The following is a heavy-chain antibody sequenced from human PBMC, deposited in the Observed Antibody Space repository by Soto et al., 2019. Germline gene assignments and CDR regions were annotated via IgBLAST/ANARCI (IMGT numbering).Heavy chain of an antibody. J-gene: IGHJ5*02. Sequence: SETLSLTCTVSGGSISSYYWSWIRQPPGKGLEWIGYIYYSGSTNYNPSLKSRVTISVDTSKNQFSLKLSSVTAADTAVYYCAREYCSGGSCYGVNWFDPWGQGTLVTVSS. CDR1: GGSISSYY. V-gene: IGHV4-59*12. CDR3: AREYCSGGSCYGVNWFDP. CDR2: IYYSGST. D-gene: IGHD2-15*01.